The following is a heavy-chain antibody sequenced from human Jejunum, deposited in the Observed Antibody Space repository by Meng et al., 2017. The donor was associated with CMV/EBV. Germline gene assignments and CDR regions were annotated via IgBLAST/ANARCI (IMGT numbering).Heavy chain of an antibody. CDR3: ARQKCGGDCDMDV. CDR1: GFTFSSSW. V-gene: IGHV3-7*01. D-gene: IGHD2-21*01. Sequence: AASGFTFSSSWMNWVRQVPGKGLEWVANIKQDGGERYYVESVKGRFTISRNNAKNSLFLQMDGLRAEDTAVYYCARQKCGGDCDMDVWGQGTTVTVSS. CDR2: IKQDGGER. J-gene: IGHJ6*02.